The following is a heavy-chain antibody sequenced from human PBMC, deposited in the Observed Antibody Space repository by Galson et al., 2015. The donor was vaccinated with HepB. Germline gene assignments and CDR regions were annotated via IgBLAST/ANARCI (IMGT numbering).Heavy chain of an antibody. D-gene: IGHD5-12*01. J-gene: IGHJ4*02. CDR2: INHSGYT. Sequence: ETLSLTCTVTGGPISGYYWHWIRQSPGKGLEWIGYINHSGYTTYNPSLQSRVTISVDMSRNLFSLRLTSVTAADTARYYCARGYSGSDYWGQGTLVTVSS. CDR3: ARGYSGSDY. V-gene: IGHV4-59*01. CDR1: GGPISGYY.